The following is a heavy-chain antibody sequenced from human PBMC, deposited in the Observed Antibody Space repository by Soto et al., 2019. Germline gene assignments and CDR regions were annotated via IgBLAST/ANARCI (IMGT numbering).Heavy chain of an antibody. Sequence: GGSLRLSCAASGFTFSSYWMSWVRQAPGKGLEWVANIKQDGSEKYYVDSVKGRFTISRDNAKNSLYLQMNSLRAEDTAVYYCARDPLDYDILTGYSFGYYYYMDVWGKGTTVTVSS. V-gene: IGHV3-7*01. CDR1: GFTFSSYW. D-gene: IGHD3-9*01. CDR3: ARDPLDYDILTGYSFGYYYYMDV. CDR2: IKQDGSEK. J-gene: IGHJ6*03.